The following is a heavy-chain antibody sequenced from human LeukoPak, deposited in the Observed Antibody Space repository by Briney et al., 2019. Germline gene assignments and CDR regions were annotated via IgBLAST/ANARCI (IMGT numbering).Heavy chain of an antibody. D-gene: IGHD3-3*01. CDR2: IYYSGST. J-gene: IGHJ4*02. CDR1: GGSISSYY. Sequence: SETLSLTCTVSGGSISSYYWSWIRRPPGKGLEWIGYIYYSGSTNYNPPLKSRVTISVDTSKNQFSLKLSSVTAADTAVYYCARGTPYDFWSGFRLGFDYWGQGTLVTVSS. CDR3: ARGTPYDFWSGFRLGFDY. V-gene: IGHV4-59*01.